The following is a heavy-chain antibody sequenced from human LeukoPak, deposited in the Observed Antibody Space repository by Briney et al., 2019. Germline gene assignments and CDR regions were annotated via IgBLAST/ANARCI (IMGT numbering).Heavy chain of an antibody. CDR1: GYTFTGYY. J-gene: IGHJ6*02. Sequence: ASVKVSCKASGYTFTGYYMHWVRQAPGPGLEWMGWINPNSGGTNYAQKFQGRVTMTRDTSISTAYMELSRLRSDDTAVYYCARVPREGVVIPYGMDVWGQGTTVTVSS. CDR2: INPNSGGT. V-gene: IGHV1-2*02. CDR3: ARVPREGVVIPYGMDV. D-gene: IGHD3-22*01.